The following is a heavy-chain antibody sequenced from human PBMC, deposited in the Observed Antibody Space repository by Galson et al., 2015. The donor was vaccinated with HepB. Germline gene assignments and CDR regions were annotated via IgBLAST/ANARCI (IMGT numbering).Heavy chain of an antibody. CDR3: ARPDLDYGGNPRNWYFDL. V-gene: IGHV5-51*03. D-gene: IGHD4-23*01. Sequence: QSGAEVKKPGESLKISCKGSGYSFTSYWIGWVRQMPGKGLEWMGIIYPGDSDTRYSPSFQGQVTISADKSISTAYLQWSSLKASDTAMYYCARPDLDYGGNPRNWYFDLWGRGTLVTVSS. CDR1: GYSFTSYW. CDR2: IYPGDSDT. J-gene: IGHJ2*01.